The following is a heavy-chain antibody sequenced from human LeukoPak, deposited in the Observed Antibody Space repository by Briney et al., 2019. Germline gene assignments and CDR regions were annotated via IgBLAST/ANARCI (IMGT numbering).Heavy chain of an antibody. D-gene: IGHD2-15*01. Sequence: ASVKVSCKASGYTFTSYGISWVRQAPGQGLEWMGWISAYNGNTNYAQKLQGRVTMTTDTPTSTAYMELRSLRSDDTAVYYCARGDCSGGSCYGENWFDPWGQGTLVTVSS. CDR1: GYTFTSYG. V-gene: IGHV1-18*01. CDR2: ISAYNGNT. J-gene: IGHJ5*02. CDR3: ARGDCSGGSCYGENWFDP.